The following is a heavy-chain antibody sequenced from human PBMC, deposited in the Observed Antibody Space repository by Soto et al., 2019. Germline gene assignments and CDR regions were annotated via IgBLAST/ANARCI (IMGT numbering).Heavy chain of an antibody. D-gene: IGHD1-1*01. CDR2: IIPIFGTA. J-gene: IGHJ6*02. CDR1: GGTFSSYA. Sequence: GASVKVSCKASGGTFSSYAISWVRQAPGQGLEWMGGIIPIFGTANYAQKFQGRVTITADESTSTAYMELSSLRSEDTAVYYCARDSRQLELRYYYYGMDVWGQGTTVTVSS. CDR3: ARDSRQLELRYYYYGMDV. V-gene: IGHV1-69*13.